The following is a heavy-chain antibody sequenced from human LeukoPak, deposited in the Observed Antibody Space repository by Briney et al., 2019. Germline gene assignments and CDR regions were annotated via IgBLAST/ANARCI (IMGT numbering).Heavy chain of an antibody. CDR1: GFTFSSYS. J-gene: IGHJ5*02. CDR3: ARDSMVRGVITNIDWFDP. V-gene: IGHV3-21*01. CDR2: ISSSSSYI. D-gene: IGHD3-10*01. Sequence: PGGSLRLSCAASGFTFSSYSMNWVRQAPGKGLEWVSSISSSSSYIYYADSVKGRFTISRDNAKNSLYLQMSSLRAEDTAVYYCARDSMVRGVITNIDWFDPWGQGTLVTVSS.